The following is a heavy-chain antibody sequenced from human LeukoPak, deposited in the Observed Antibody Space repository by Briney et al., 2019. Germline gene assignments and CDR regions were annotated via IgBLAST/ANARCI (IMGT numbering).Heavy chain of an antibody. CDR2: IRTKAYDETT. Sequence: GGSLRLSCSASGFTFSTYAMHWVRQAPGKGLEWVGFIRTKAYDETTGYAASVKGRFIISRDDSKSIAYLQMNSLKTEDTAVYYCARLQEESDAFDVWGQGTMVTVSS. J-gene: IGHJ3*01. CDR3: ARLQEESDAFDV. V-gene: IGHV3-49*04. CDR1: GFTFSTYA.